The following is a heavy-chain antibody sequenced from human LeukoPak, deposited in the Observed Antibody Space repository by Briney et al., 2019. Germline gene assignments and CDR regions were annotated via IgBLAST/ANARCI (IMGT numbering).Heavy chain of an antibody. V-gene: IGHV4-4*07. CDR3: ARDPAVGANGDYYIYGMDV. J-gene: IGHJ6*02. CDR2: IYSSGST. D-gene: IGHD3-16*01. Sequence: SETLSLTCTVSGASISSSYWSWIRQPAGKGLEWIGRIYSSGSTSYNPSLKSRVTMSLDMSKNQFSLRLSSVTAADTAIYFCARDPAVGANGDYYIYGMDVWGQGTTVLVSS. CDR1: GASISSSY.